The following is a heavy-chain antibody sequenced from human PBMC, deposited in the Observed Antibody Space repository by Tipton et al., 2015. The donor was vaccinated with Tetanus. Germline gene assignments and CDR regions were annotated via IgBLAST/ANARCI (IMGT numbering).Heavy chain of an antibody. V-gene: IGHV3-21*01. CDR3: VSGSSLDY. D-gene: IGHD6-19*01. CDR1: GFTLSRFG. J-gene: IGHJ4*02. CDR2: ISSTSTYI. Sequence: SLRLSCEVSGFTLSRFGMNWVRQAPGKGLEWISSISSTSTYIYYATSVKGRFTISRDNAKNPLFLQMDSLRAEDTAIYYCVSGSSLDYWGQGTLVTVS.